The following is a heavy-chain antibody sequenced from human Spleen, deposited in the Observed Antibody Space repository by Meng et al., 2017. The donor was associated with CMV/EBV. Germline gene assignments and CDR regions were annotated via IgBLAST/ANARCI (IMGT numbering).Heavy chain of an antibody. Sequence: GGSLRLSCAASGFTFSNYWMHWVRQAPGKGLVWVSRIKSDGSTTNYADSVKGRFTISRDNAKNTLYLQMDSLRAEDTAVYYCARDGAYDTSGYYPFGYWGRGTLVTVSS. V-gene: IGHV3-74*01. CDR2: IKSDGSTT. J-gene: IGHJ4*02. CDR1: GFTFSNYW. D-gene: IGHD3-22*01. CDR3: ARDGAYDTSGYYPFGY.